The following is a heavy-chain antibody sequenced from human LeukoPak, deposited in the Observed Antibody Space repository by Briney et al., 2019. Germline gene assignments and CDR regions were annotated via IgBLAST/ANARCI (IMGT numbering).Heavy chain of an antibody. V-gene: IGHV4-59*01. CDR1: GGSMRGYY. Sequence: SETLSLTCTVPGGSMRGYYWSWIRQPPGKGPEWIGYISYSGTTNYNPSLKSRAAISVDTSKNQFSLKLSSVTAADTAVYYCATYSSSLEYFHSGGQGTLVTVSS. J-gene: IGHJ1*01. D-gene: IGHD3-9*01. CDR2: ISYSGTT. CDR3: ATYSSSLEYFHS.